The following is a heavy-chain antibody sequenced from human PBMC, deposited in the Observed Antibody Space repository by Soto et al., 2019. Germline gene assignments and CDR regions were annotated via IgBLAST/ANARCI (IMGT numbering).Heavy chain of an antibody. CDR2: ISSSSSYI. D-gene: IGHD6-19*01. CDR3: ARGIAVAPYYYYGMDV. J-gene: IGHJ6*02. CDR1: GFTFSSYS. Sequence: PGGSLRLSCAASGFTFSSYSMNWVRQAPGKGLEWVSSISSSSSYIYYADSVKGRFTISRDNAKNSLYLQMNSLRAEDTAVYYCARGIAVAPYYYYGMDVWGQETTVTVSS. V-gene: IGHV3-21*01.